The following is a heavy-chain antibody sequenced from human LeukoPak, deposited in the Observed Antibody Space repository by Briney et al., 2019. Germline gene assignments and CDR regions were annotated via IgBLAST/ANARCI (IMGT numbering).Heavy chain of an antibody. CDR1: GYSFASYW. CDR3: ARTGSHWHFDL. Sequence: GESLKISCKGSGYSFASYWIGWVRQMPGKGLEWVAIIYPGDSDTRYSPSFQGQVTISADKSISTAYLQWSSLRASDTAIYYCARTGSHWHFDLWGRGTLVTVSS. V-gene: IGHV5-51*01. J-gene: IGHJ2*01. CDR2: IYPGDSDT.